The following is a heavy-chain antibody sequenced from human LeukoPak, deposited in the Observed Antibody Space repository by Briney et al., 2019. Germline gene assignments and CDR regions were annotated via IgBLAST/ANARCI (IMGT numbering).Heavy chain of an antibody. CDR3: AREEDSSGDTANFDY. CDR2: INPNSGGT. D-gene: IGHD3-22*01. J-gene: IGHJ4*02. CDR1: GYSFTGYY. Sequence: GASVKVSCKASGYSFTGYYIHWVRQAPGQGLEWMGWINPNSGGTNYAQKFQGRVTMTRDTSISTAYMELSRLRSDDTAVYYCAREEDSSGDTANFDYWGQGTLVTVSS. V-gene: IGHV1-2*02.